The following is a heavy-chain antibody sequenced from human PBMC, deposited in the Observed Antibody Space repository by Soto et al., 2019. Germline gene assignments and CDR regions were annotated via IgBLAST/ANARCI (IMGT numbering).Heavy chain of an antibody. CDR3: AKGHVLLFLEWLDVNYMDV. V-gene: IGHV3-23*01. CDR2: ISGSGGST. J-gene: IGHJ6*03. D-gene: IGHD3-3*01. CDR1: GFTFSSYA. Sequence: GGSLRLSCAASGFTFSSYAMSWVRQAPGKGLEWVSAISGSGGSTYYADSVKGRFTISRDNSKNTLYLQMNSLRAEDTAVYYCAKGHVLLFLEWLDVNYMDVWGKGTTVTVSS.